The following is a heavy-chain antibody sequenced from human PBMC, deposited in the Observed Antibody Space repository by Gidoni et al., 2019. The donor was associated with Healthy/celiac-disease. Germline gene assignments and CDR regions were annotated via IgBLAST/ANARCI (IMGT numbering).Heavy chain of an antibody. CDR3: ARPARAAAGAIQH. CDR1: GSSISSYY. Sequence: QVQLQESGPGLVKPSETLSLTCPVFGSSISSYYWSWIRQPAGKGLEWIGYTYYSGSTNYNPSLKSRVTISVDTSKNQFSLKLSSVTAADTAVYYCARPARAAAGAIQHWGQGTLVTVSS. CDR2: TYYSGST. J-gene: IGHJ1*01. V-gene: IGHV4-59*08. D-gene: IGHD6-13*01.